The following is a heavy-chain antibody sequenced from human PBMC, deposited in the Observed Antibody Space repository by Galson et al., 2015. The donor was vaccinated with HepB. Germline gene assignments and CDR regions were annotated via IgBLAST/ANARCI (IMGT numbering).Heavy chain of an antibody. J-gene: IGHJ6*02. Sequence: LSLTCAVSGGSISSSNWWSWVRQPPGKGLEWIGEIYHSGSTNYNPSLKSRVTISVDKSKNQFSLKLSSVTAADTAVYYCARTPPRGYGDYKRGGYYYYYGMDVWGQGTTVTVSS. CDR3: ARTPPRGYGDYKRGGYYYYYGMDV. D-gene: IGHD4-17*01. V-gene: IGHV4-4*02. CDR2: IYHSGST. CDR1: GGSISSSNW.